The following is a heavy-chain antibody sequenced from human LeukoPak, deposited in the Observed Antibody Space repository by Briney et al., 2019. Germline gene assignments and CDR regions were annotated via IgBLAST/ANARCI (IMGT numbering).Heavy chain of an antibody. CDR2: INPSGGST. J-gene: IGHJ3*02. CDR1: GYTFTSYY. V-gene: IGHV1-46*01. CDR3: ATDRTDNIAVAGTLDAFDI. Sequence: ASVKVSCKASGYTFTSYYRHWVRQAPGQGLEWMGIINPSGGSTSYAQKFQGRVTMTEDTSTDTAYMELSSLRSEDTAVYYCATDRTDNIAVAGTLDAFDIWGQGTMVTVSS. D-gene: IGHD6-19*01.